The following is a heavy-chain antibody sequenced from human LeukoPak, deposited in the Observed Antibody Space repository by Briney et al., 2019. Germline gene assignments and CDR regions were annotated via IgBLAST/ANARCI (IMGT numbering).Heavy chain of an antibody. Sequence: ASVKVSCKASGYTFTGYYMHWVRQAPGQGLEWMGWINPNSGGTNYAQKFQGRVTMTRDTSISTAYMELSRLRSDDTAVYHCARGYSYVEGGGGYWGQGTLVTVSS. V-gene: IGHV1-2*02. CDR1: GYTFTGYY. D-gene: IGHD5-18*01. CDR2: INPNSGGT. J-gene: IGHJ4*02. CDR3: ARGYSYVEGGGGY.